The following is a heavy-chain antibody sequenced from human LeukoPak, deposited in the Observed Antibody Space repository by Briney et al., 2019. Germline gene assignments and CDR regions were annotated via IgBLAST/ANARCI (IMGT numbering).Heavy chain of an antibody. CDR1: GFTFSINA. CDR2: ISGSGDST. CDR3: ARDPSGGSPYYYYGMDV. Sequence: GGSLRLSCAASGFTFSINAMTWVRQGPGKGLEWVSDISGSGDSTYYADSVKGRFTISRDNSNNTLYLQMNSLRAEDPAVYYCARDPSGGSPYYYYGMDVWGQGTTVTVSS. D-gene: IGHD2-15*01. V-gene: IGHV3-23*01. J-gene: IGHJ6*02.